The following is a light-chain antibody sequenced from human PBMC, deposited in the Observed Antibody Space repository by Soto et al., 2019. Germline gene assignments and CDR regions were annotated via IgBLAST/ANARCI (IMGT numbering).Light chain of an antibody. Sequence: DIQMTQSPSSVSASVGDRVTITCRARQDINSWLTWYQQKPGKAPKVLIYIASRLQSGVPSRFSGRVSGTDFSLTISNPQPEDFATYFCQQSKTFPLTFGGGTKVDSK. CDR3: QQSKTFPLT. J-gene: IGKJ4*01. CDR2: IAS. CDR1: QDINSW. V-gene: IGKV1-12*01.